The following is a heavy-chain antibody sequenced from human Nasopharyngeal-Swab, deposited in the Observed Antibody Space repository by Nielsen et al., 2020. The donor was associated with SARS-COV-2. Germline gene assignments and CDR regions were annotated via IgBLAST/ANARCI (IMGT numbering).Heavy chain of an antibody. CDR2: ISSSSSYI. J-gene: IGHJ6*02. V-gene: IGHV3-21*01. CDR1: GFTFNNYN. Sequence: GGSLRLSCAAFGFTFNNYNFNWVRQVPGKGPEWVSSISSSSSYIYYADSVKGRFTISRDNAKNSLYLQMNSLRPEDTAVYYCARDGLDYDFWSAYFMDVWGQGTTVTVSS. D-gene: IGHD3-3*01. CDR3: ARDGLDYDFWSAYFMDV.